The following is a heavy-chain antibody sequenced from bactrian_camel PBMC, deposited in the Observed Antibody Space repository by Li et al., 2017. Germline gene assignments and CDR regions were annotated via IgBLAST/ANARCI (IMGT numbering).Heavy chain of an antibody. V-gene: IGHV3S63*01. CDR2: FTSDGET. J-gene: IGHJ4*01. CDR3: ATYILGAAYKY. Sequence: LVESGGGSVQAGGSLRLACATSVFTANKHRVAWFRQAPGKEREGVACFTSDGETSKADSMKGRFTISRDNAKNTLYLQMHSLKSEDTALYYCATYILGAAYKYWGQGTQVTVS. D-gene: IGHD1*01. CDR1: VFTANKHR.